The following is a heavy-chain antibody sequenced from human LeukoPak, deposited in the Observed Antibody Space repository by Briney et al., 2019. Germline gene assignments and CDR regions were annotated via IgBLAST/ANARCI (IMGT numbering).Heavy chain of an antibody. D-gene: IGHD3-9*01. Sequence: ASVKVSCKASGYTFTGYYMHWVRQAPGQGLEWMGWMNPNSGNTGYAQKFQGRVTMTRNTSISTAYMELSSLRSEDTAVYYCARTDILTGYYMDVWGKGTTVTISS. V-gene: IGHV1-8*02. J-gene: IGHJ6*03. CDR3: ARTDILTGYYMDV. CDR1: GYTFTGYY. CDR2: MNPNSGNT.